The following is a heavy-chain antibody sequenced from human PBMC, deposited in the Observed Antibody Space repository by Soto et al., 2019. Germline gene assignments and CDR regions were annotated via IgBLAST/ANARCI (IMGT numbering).Heavy chain of an antibody. CDR3: TTDSRTTLPEIRFDY. CDR2: IKSKTDGGTT. V-gene: IGHV3-15*07. D-gene: IGHD1-26*01. J-gene: IGHJ4*01. CDR1: GFTFSNAW. Sequence: GGSLRLSCAASGFTFSNAWMNWVRQAPGKGLEWVGRIKSKTDGGTTDYAAPVKGRFTISRDDSKNIVYLQMNNLKIEDTGVYYCTTDSRTTLPEIRFDYWGHGTQVTVSS.